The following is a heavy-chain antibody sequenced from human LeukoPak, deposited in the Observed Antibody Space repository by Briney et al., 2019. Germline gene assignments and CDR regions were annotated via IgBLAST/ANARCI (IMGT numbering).Heavy chain of an antibody. Sequence: ASVKVSCKASGYTFTGYYMHWVRQAPGQGLEWMGWINPNSGGTNYAQKFQGRVTMTRDTSISTAYMELSRLRSDDTAVYYRAREKLSSNWFDPWGQGTLVTVSS. CDR1: GYTFTGYY. D-gene: IGHD1-1*01. J-gene: IGHJ5*02. V-gene: IGHV1-2*02. CDR3: AREKLSSNWFDP. CDR2: INPNSGGT.